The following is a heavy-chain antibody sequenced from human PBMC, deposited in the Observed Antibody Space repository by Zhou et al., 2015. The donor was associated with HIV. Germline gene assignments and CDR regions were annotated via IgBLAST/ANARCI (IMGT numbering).Heavy chain of an antibody. Sequence: QVQLVQSGAEVKKPGASVKVSCKASGYTFSSYDINWVRQATGQGLEWMGWVNPNSGNTGLSQKFQGRVTMTRNTSIRTAYMELSSLTSEDTAVYYCARAGIAARLAYYYYMDVWGKGTAVTVFS. J-gene: IGHJ6*03. CDR1: GYTFSSYD. CDR3: ARAGIAARLAYYYYMDV. D-gene: IGHD6-6*01. CDR2: VNPNSGNT. V-gene: IGHV1-8*01.